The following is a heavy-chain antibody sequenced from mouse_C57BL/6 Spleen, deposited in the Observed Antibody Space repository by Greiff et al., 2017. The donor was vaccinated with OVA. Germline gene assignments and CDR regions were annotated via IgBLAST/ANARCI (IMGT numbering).Heavy chain of an antibody. V-gene: IGHV5-4*03. Sequence: EVKLMESGGGLVKPGGSLKLSCAASGFTFSSYAMSWVRQTPEKRLEWVATISDGGSYTYYPDNVKGRFTISRDNAKNNLYLQMSHLKSEDTAMYYCARPPYYGSSLWYFDVWGTGTTVTVSS. CDR3: ARPPYYGSSLWYFDV. CDR2: ISDGGSYT. D-gene: IGHD1-1*01. CDR1: GFTFSSYA. J-gene: IGHJ1*03.